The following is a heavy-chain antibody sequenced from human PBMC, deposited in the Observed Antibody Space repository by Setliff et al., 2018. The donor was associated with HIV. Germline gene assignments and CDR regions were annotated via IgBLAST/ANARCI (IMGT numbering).Heavy chain of an antibody. J-gene: IGHJ5*02. V-gene: IGHV4-59*01. CDR3: AGVAKDSSFFSASGPSYFDP. CDR1: GGSMKNFY. Sequence: PSETLSLTCTVSGGSMKNFYWSWIRQVPGGRLQWIGHIHYSGIVNYSPSLTNRLTISAQTSKDQFSLTLNSVTTADTALYFCAGVAKDSSFFSASGPSYFDPWGHGTLVTVSS. CDR2: IHYSGIV. D-gene: IGHD1-26*01.